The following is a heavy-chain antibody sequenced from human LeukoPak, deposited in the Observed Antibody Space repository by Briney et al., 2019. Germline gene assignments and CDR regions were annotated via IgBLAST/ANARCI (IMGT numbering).Heavy chain of an antibody. CDR1: GGTFSSYA. CDR3: ARDMDNYYYGMDV. J-gene: IGHJ6*02. D-gene: IGHD2-2*03. CDR2: IIPILGIA. Sequence: SVKVSCKASGGTFSSYAISWVRQAPGQGLEWMGRIIPILGIANYAQKFQGRVTITADKSTSTAYMELSSLRSEDTAVYYCARDMDNYYYGMDVWGQGTTVTVSS. V-gene: IGHV1-69*04.